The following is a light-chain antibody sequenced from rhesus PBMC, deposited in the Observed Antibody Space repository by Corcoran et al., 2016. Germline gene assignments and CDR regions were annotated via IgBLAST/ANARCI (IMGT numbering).Light chain of an antibody. J-gene: IGKJ1*01. CDR1: QSLVHSNGNTY. CDR3: GPGTNVPPWT. CDR2: QVS. V-gene: IGKV2-65*01. Sequence: DVVMTQSPLSLPITPGQPASISCRSSQSLVHSNGNTYLSWYQQKPGQPPRRLIYQVSNRDSGVPDRCSGSGAGTDCTLKSSRVEAEDVEVYYCGPGTNVPPWTFGQGTKVEIK.